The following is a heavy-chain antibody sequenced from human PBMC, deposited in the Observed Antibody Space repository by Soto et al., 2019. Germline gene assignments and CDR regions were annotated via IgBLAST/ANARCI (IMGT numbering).Heavy chain of an antibody. CDR3: ARLVSWLGKTYFDY. D-gene: IGHD5-12*01. V-gene: IGHV4-59*01. Sequence: SETLSLTCTVSGGSISSYYWSWIRQPPGKGLEWIGYIYYSGSTNYNPSLKSRVTISVDTSKNQFSLKLSPVTAADTAVYYCARLVSWLGKTYFDYWGQGTLVTVSS. CDR1: GGSISSYY. J-gene: IGHJ4*02. CDR2: IYYSGST.